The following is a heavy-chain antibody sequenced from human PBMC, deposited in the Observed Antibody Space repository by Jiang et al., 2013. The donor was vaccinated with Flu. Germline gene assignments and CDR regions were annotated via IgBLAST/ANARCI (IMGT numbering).Heavy chain of an antibody. J-gene: IGHJ5*02. Sequence: QLVESGGGLIQPGGSLRLSCAASGFTVSSNYMSWVRQAPGKGLEWVSVIYSGGSTYYADSVKGRFTISRDNSKNTLYLQMNSLRAEDTAVYYCARIAARLYNWFDPWGQGTLVTVSS. V-gene: IGHV3-53*01. D-gene: IGHD6-6*01. CDR3: ARIAARLYNWFDP. CDR1: GFTVSSNY. CDR2: IYSGGST.